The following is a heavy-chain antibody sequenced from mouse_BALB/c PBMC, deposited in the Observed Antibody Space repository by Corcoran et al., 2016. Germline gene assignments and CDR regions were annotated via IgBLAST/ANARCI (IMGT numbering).Heavy chain of an antibody. CDR3: ARRDYFGSSPSDY. V-gene: IGHV1-18*01. D-gene: IGHD1-1*01. CDR2: INPNNGGT. CDR1: GYIITDYN. Sequence: EGRLQQSGPTLVKPGASVRIPCKASGYIITDYNMAWVKQSHEKSLGWIGDINPNNGGTIYNQKFKGKATLTVDKSSSTAYMELRSLTSEDTAVYYCARRDYFGSSPSDYWGQGTTLTVSS. J-gene: IGHJ2*01.